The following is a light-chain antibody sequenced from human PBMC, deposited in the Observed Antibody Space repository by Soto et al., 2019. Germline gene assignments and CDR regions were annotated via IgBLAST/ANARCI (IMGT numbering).Light chain of an antibody. CDR1: QSVSGY. CDR3: QQRADWPT. CDR2: DAS. J-gene: IGKJ3*01. Sequence: EFVLTQSPATLSLSPGDIATLSCRASQSVSGYLAWYQYKPGQAPRLLIYDASNRVTGIPARFSGSGFGTDFTLTISSLEPEDFAVYYCQQRADWPTFGPGTRVDLK. V-gene: IGKV3-11*01.